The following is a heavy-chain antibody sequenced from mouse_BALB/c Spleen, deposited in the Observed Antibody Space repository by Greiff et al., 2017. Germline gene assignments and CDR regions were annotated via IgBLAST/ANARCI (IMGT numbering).Heavy chain of an antibody. CDR2: IWTGGGT. V-gene: IGHV2-9-2*01. D-gene: IGHD5-5*01. J-gene: IGHJ3*01. CDR3: VGDYPCFAY. CDR1: GFSLTSYD. Sequence: QVQLKESGPGLVAPSQSLSITCTVSGFSLTSYDISWIRQPPGKGLEWLGAIWTGGGTNYNSAFMSRLSISKENSKSQVFLKMNSLQTDDTAIEYCVGDYPCFAYWGQGTLVTVSA.